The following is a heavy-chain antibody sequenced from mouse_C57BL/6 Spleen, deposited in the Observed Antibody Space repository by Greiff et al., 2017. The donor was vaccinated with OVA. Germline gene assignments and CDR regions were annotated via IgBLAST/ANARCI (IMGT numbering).Heavy chain of an antibody. CDR1: GYTFTSYW. CDR3: AREDYGSFDD. D-gene: IGHD1-1*01. J-gene: IGHJ2*01. CDR2: IYPGSGST. Sequence: QVQLQQPGAELVKPGASVKMSCKASGYTFTSYWITWVKQRPGQGLEWIGDIYPGSGSTNYNEKFKSKATLAVDTSSSTAYMQLSSLTSEDSAVYYCAREDYGSFDDWGQGTTLTVSS. V-gene: IGHV1-55*01.